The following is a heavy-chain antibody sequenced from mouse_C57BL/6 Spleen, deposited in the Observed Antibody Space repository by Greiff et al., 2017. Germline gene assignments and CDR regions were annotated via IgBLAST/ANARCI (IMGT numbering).Heavy chain of an antibody. J-gene: IGHJ4*01. CDR2: IDPSDSYT. CDR1: GYTFTSYW. CDR3: ARSGDYPYAMDY. D-gene: IGHD2-4*01. V-gene: IGHV1-69*01. Sequence: QVQLKQPGAELVMPGASVKLSCKASGYTFTSYWMHWVKQRPGQGLEWIGEIDPSDSYTNYNQKFKGKSTLTVDKSSSTAYMQLSSLTSEDSAVYYCARSGDYPYAMDYWGQGTSVTVSS.